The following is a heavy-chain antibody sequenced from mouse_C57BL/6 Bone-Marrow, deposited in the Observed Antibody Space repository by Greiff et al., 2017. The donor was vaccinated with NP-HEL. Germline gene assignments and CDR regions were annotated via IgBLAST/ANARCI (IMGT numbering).Heavy chain of an antibody. D-gene: IGHD2-3*01. V-gene: IGHV1-63*01. CDR2: IYPGGGYT. J-gene: IGHJ2*01. Sequence: QVHVKQSGAELVRPGTSVEMSCKASGYTFTNYWIGWAKQRPGHGLEWIGDIYPGGGYTNYNEKFKGKATLTADKSSSTAYMQFSSLTSEDSAIYYCARQTYDYFDYWGQGTTLTVSS. CDR1: GYTFTNYW. CDR3: ARQTYDYFDY.